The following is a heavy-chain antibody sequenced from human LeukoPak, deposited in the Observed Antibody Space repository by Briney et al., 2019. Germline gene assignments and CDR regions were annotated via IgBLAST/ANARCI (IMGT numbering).Heavy chain of an antibody. CDR1: GFSFSNYN. J-gene: IGHJ2*01. CDR3: ARVEGTMIVVVFFDL. Sequence: GGSLRLSCAASGFSFSNYNMTWVRQAPGKGLEWISYISSSGSTIYYADSVKGRFTISRDNAKNSLYLQMNSLRDEDTAVYYCARVEGTMIVVVFFDLWGRGTLVTVSS. CDR2: ISSSGSTI. D-gene: IGHD3-22*01. V-gene: IGHV3-48*02.